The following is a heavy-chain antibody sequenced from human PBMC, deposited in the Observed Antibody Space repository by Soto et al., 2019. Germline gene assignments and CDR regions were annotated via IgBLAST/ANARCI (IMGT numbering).Heavy chain of an antibody. CDR1: GFTFSSYG. V-gene: IGHV3-33*01. CDR3: AREHGGSYYYYGMDV. Sequence: QPGGSLRLSCAASGFTFSSYGMHWVRQAPGKGLEWVAVIWYDGSNKYYADSVKGRFTISRDNSKNTLYLQMNSLRAEDTAVYYCAREHGGSYYYYGMDVWGQGTTVTVSS. CDR2: IWYDGSNK. J-gene: IGHJ6*02. D-gene: IGHD4-17*01.